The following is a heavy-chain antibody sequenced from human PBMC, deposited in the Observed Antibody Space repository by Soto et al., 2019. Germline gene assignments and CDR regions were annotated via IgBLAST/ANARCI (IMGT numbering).Heavy chain of an antibody. Sequence: RGESLKISCKGSGYTFTNYWIGWVRQMPGKGLEWMGIIYPGDSDTKYNTSFQGQVTISADQSITTTYLQWRVLKASDTATYDCAASIFYYGMDVWGQGTTVTVSS. CDR2: IYPGDSDT. V-gene: IGHV5-51*01. CDR3: AASIFYYGMDV. J-gene: IGHJ6*02. CDR1: GYTFTNYW.